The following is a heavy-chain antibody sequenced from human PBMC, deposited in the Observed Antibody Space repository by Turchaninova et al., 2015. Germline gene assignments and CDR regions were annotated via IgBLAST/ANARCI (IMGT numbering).Heavy chain of an antibody. Sequence: QVQLQESGPGLVTPSQTLALPCTVFGVSISSGVYYGSWIRQHPGKGLEWIGYIYYSGSTYYNPSLKSRVTISVDTSKNQFSLKLSSVTAADTAVYYCARVCDGSTSCEGLSDGVFDYWGQGTLVTVSS. CDR1: GVSISSGVYY. CDR2: IYYSGST. D-gene: IGHD2-2*01. CDR3: ARVCDGSTSCEGLSDGVFDY. J-gene: IGHJ4*02. V-gene: IGHV4-31*03.